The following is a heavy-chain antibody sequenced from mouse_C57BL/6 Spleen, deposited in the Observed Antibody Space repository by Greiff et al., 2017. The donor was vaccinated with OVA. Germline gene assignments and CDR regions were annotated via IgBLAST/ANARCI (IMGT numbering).Heavy chain of an antibody. V-gene: IGHV1-61*01. J-gene: IGHJ2*01. CDR3: ARGEGDYDGFDY. CDR2: IYPSDSET. Sequence: QVQLQQPGAELVRPGSSVKLSCKASGYTFTSYWLAWVKQRPGQGLEWIGNIYPSDSETHYNQKFKDKATLTVDKSSSTAYMQLSSLTSEDSAVYYCARGEGDYDGFDYWGQGTTLTVSS. D-gene: IGHD2-4*01. CDR1: GYTFTSYW.